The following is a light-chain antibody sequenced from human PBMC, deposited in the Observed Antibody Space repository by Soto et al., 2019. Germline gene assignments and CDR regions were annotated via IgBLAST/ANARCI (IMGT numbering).Light chain of an antibody. V-gene: IGKV1-27*01. CDR1: QGINNF. Sequence: DIQMTQSPSSLSASVGDRVTITCRASQGINNFVAWYQQKPGEVPKLLIYAASTLQSGVPSRFSGSGFGTDFVLTISGLGPEDVATYYCQKYDSGPLTFGGGTRVEIK. CDR3: QKYDSGPLT. J-gene: IGKJ4*01. CDR2: AAS.